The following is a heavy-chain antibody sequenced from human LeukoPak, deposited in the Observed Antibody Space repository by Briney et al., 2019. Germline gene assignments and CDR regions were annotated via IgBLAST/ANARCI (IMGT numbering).Heavy chain of an antibody. CDR1: GFTFDDYG. Sequence: SGGSLRLSCAASGFTFDDYGMSWVRQAPGKGLEWVSGINWNGGSTGYADSVKGRFTISRDNAKNSLYLQMNSLRAEDTALHYCARDFDYVWGSYRYYDYWGQGTLVTVSS. J-gene: IGHJ4*02. V-gene: IGHV3-20*04. D-gene: IGHD3-16*02. CDR2: INWNGGST. CDR3: ARDFDYVWGSYRYYDY.